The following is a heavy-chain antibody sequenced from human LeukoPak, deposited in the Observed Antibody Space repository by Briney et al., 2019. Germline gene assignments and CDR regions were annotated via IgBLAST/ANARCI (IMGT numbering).Heavy chain of an antibody. Sequence: GGSLRLSCAASGFTFRNYWMGWVRQAPGKGLEWVANTKPDGSAEYYADSVRGRFTTSRDNSENTLYLQMNSLRAEDTALYYCATVGRNNWFDLWGQGTPVTVSS. CDR2: TKPDGSAE. CDR3: ATVGRNNWFDL. CDR1: GFTFRNYW. J-gene: IGHJ5*02. V-gene: IGHV3-7*03.